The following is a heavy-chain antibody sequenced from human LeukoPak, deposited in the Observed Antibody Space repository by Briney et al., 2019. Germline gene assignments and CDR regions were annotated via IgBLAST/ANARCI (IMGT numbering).Heavy chain of an antibody. Sequence: PSESLSLTCTVSGGSISSSTYYWGWIRRPPGKGLEWVGSIYYSGSTYYNPSLKSRVTVSVDTSNNQFSLKLSSVTAADTAVYYCVRGSTLRHYQYWGQGTLVTVSS. CDR2: IYYSGST. CDR1: GGSISSSTYY. D-gene: IGHD3-16*01. CDR3: VRGSTLRHYQY. V-gene: IGHV4-39*01. J-gene: IGHJ4*02.